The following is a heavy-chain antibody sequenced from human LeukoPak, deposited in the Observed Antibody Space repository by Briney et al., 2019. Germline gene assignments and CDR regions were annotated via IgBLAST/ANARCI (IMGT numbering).Heavy chain of an antibody. Sequence: PGGSLRLSCAASGFTFSNYGMTWVRQAPGKGLEWVSGISGSGGSTYYADSVKGRFTISRDNSKNTLYLQMNSLRAEDTAVYYCAKFQWELLYAFDYWGQGTLVTVSS. V-gene: IGHV3-23*01. CDR1: GFTFSNYG. J-gene: IGHJ4*02. CDR2: ISGSGGST. CDR3: AKFQWELLYAFDY. D-gene: IGHD1-26*01.